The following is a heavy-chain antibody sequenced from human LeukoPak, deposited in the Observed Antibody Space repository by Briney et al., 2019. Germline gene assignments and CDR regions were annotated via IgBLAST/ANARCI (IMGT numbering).Heavy chain of an antibody. CDR3: ASPPYSSGWYLGPFDI. D-gene: IGHD6-19*01. V-gene: IGHV4-59*08. Sequence: SETLSLTCTVSGGSISSYYWSWIRQPPGKGLEWIGYIYYSGSTNYNPSLKSRVTISVDTSKNQFSLKLSSVTAADTAVYYCASPPYSSGWYLGPFDIWGKGTMATVSS. CDR1: GGSISSYY. J-gene: IGHJ3*02. CDR2: IYYSGST.